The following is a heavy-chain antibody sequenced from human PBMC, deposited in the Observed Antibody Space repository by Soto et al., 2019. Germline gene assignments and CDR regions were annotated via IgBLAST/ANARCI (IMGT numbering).Heavy chain of an antibody. CDR3: AKDRLAGNFDY. CDR2: ISATGGST. Sequence: GGSLRLSCAASVFPFSSYAMNWVRQAPGKGLEWVATISATGGSTYYADSVKGRFTISRDNSKNTLYLQMNGLRVEDTAVYYCAKDRLAGNFDYWGQGTQVTVSS. V-gene: IGHV3-23*01. CDR1: VFPFSSYA. J-gene: IGHJ4*02.